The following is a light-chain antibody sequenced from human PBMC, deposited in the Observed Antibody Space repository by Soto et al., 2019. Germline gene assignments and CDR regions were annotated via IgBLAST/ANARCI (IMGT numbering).Light chain of an antibody. V-gene: IGKV1-39*01. CDR3: QQTYSTPPVT. J-gene: IGKJ5*01. CDR1: QTISRY. Sequence: DIQMTQSPASLSASVGDRVTITCRASQTISRYLSWYKQKPGKAPNLLIYAASNLQSGVPSRFNGSGSGTDFTLTISSLQPEDFATYYCQQTYSTPPVTFGQGTRLEIK. CDR2: AAS.